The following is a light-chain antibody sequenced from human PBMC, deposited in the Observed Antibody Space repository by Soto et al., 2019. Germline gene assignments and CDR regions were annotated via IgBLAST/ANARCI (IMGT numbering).Light chain of an antibody. V-gene: IGLV2-14*01. CDR3: SSYTTSSTLVV. Sequence: QSALTQPASVSGSPGQSITISCTGTSSDVGGYNYVSWYQQHPGKAPKLMIYEVSNRPSGVSNRFSGSKSGNTASLTIPGLQAEDEGDYYCSSYTTSSTLVVFGGGTKVTVL. J-gene: IGLJ2*01. CDR1: SSDVGGYNY. CDR2: EVS.